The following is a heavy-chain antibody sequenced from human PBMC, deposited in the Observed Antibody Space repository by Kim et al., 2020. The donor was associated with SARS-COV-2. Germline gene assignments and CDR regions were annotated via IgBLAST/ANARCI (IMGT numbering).Heavy chain of an antibody. D-gene: IGHD6-13*01. CDR1: GFTFSSYA. V-gene: IGHV3-30*04. CDR3: AREEGFAAAAGNSVYYYYYSMDV. J-gene: IGHJ6*02. Sequence: GGSLRLSCAASGFTFSSYAMHWVRQAPGKGLEWVAVISYDGSNKYYADSVKGRFTISRDNSKNTLYLQMNSLRAEDTAVYYCAREEGFAAAAGNSVYYYYYSMDVWGQGTTVTVSS. CDR2: ISYDGSNK.